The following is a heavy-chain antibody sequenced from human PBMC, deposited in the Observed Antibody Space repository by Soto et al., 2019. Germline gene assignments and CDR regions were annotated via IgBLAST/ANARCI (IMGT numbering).Heavy chain of an antibody. V-gene: IGHV1-3*05. J-gene: IGHJ4*02. CDR3: ARAVAVPADFDY. Sequence: QVRLVQSGAEEKKPGASVKVSCKASGYTFTSYAMHWLRQAPGQRLEWMGWINAGNGNTKYSQKFQGRVTITRGTSASTAYMELSSLRSEDTAVYYCARAVAVPADFDYWGQGTLVTVSS. D-gene: IGHD6-19*01. CDR2: INAGNGNT. CDR1: GYTFTSYA.